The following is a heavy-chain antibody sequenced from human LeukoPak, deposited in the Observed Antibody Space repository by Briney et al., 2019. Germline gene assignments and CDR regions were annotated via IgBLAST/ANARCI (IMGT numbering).Heavy chain of an antibody. CDR2: IYYSGST. J-gene: IGHJ4*02. CDR1: GGSVSSYY. Sequence: SETLSLTCTVSGGSVSSYYWSWIRQPPGKGLEWIGYIYYSGSTNYNPSLKSRVTLSVDTSKNQFSLKLSSVTATDTAVYYCARRGVAAAGSNIYFDYWGQGTLVTVSS. CDR3: ARRGVAAAGSNIYFDY. D-gene: IGHD6-13*01. V-gene: IGHV4-59*08.